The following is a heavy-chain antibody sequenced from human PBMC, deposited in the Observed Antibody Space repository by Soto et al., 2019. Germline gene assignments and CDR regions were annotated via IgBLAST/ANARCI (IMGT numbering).Heavy chain of an antibody. V-gene: IGHV1-8*01. Sequence: QVQLLQSGAEVKKPGASVKVSCKASGYTFTSYDINWVRQATGQGLEWMGWMNPNSGNTGYAQKFQGRVTMTRNTSISTAYMELSSLRSDDTAVYYCARAAAAGNWFDPWGQGTLVTVSS. CDR3: ARAAAAGNWFDP. CDR2: MNPNSGNT. J-gene: IGHJ5*02. CDR1: GYTFTSYD. D-gene: IGHD6-13*01.